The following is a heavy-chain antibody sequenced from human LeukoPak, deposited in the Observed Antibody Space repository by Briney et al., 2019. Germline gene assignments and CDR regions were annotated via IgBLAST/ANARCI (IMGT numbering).Heavy chain of an antibody. CDR3: ARGRATTGGAFDI. V-gene: IGHV3-21*01. D-gene: IGHD1-26*01. CDR1: GFTFSSYS. CDR2: ISSSSSYI. J-gene: IGHJ3*02. Sequence: GGSLRLSCAASGFTFSSYSMNWVRQAPGKGLEWVSSISSSSSYIYYADSVKGRFTISRDNAKNSLYLQMNSLRAEDTAVYYCARGRATTGGAFDIWGQGTMVTVSS.